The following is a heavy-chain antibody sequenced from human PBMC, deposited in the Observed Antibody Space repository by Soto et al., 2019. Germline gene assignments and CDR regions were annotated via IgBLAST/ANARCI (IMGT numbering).Heavy chain of an antibody. V-gene: IGHV3-15*07. Sequence: GGSLRLSCAASGFTFSNAWMNWVRQAPGKGLEWVGRIKSKSYGGTTHYPAPVKGRFTISSEDSKNTLYLQMTSLKTEDTAVYYCTTVYNLVVVAATRDYWGQGTLVTVSS. CDR1: GFTFSNAW. CDR3: TTVYNLVVVAATRDY. J-gene: IGHJ4*02. D-gene: IGHD2-15*01. CDR2: IKSKSYGGTT.